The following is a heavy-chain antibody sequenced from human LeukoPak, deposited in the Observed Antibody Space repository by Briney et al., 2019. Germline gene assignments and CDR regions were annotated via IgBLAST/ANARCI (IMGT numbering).Heavy chain of an antibody. CDR1: GYTFTSYG. CDR3: ARTGNGMVRVQDDP. J-gene: IGHJ5*02. CDR2: ISAYNGNT. V-gene: IGHV1-18*01. Sequence: ASVKVSCKASGYTFTSYGISWVRQAPGQGLEWMGWISAYNGNTNYAQKLQGRVTMTTDTSTSTAYVELRSLRSDDTAVYYCARTGNGMVRVQDDPWGQGTLVTVPS. D-gene: IGHD3-10*01.